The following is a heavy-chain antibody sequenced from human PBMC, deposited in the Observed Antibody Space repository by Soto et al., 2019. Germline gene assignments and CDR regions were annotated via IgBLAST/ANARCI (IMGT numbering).Heavy chain of an antibody. CDR1: GYTFTSYG. D-gene: IGHD3-9*01. J-gene: IGHJ5*02. V-gene: IGHV1-18*01. CDR3: ARVVHYDILTPGWFDP. Sequence: QVQLVQSGAEVKKPGASVKVSCKASGYTFTSYGISWVRQAPGQGLEWMGWISAYNGNTNYAQKLQGRVTMTTDTATSTAYMELRSLRSDDTAVYYCARVVHYDILTPGWFDPWGQGTLVTVSS. CDR2: ISAYNGNT.